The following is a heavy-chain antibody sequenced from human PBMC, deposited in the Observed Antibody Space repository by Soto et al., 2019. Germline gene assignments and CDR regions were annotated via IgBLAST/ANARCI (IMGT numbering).Heavy chain of an antibody. V-gene: IGHV4-59*01. Sequence: SETLSLTCTVSGGSISSYYWSWIRQPPGKGLEWIGYIYYSGNTNYNPSLKSRVTISVDTSKNQFSLKLSSVTAAETAVYYCGRGEVERYNWNCGIDYWGQGTLLTVPS. D-gene: IGHD1-7*01. J-gene: IGHJ4*02. CDR2: IYYSGNT. CDR1: GGSISSYY. CDR3: GRGEVERYNWNCGIDY.